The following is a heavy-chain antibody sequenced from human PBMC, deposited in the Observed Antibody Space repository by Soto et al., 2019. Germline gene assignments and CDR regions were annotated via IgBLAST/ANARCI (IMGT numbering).Heavy chain of an antibody. CDR2: ISNNGDAT. D-gene: IGHD3-10*01. CDR1: GIKIRDSA. V-gene: IGHV3-23*01. J-gene: IGHJ4*02. CDR3: AQLALWFGEFGRGY. Sequence: EVFLSESGGGVTQPGGSLRLSCAAPGIKIRDSAMSWVHQAPGKGLEWVSSISNNGDATYYADSVKGRFQISRDNSEKTVFLEMNSLRVEDTDVYFCAQLALWFGEFGRGYWGQGALVNVSS.